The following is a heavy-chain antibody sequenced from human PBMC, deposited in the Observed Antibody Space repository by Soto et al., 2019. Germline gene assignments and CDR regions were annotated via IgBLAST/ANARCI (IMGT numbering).Heavy chain of an antibody. V-gene: IGHV4-59*01. CDR1: GGSIISYY. Sequence: SETLSLTCTVSGGSIISYYWSWIRQPPGKGLEWIGYIYYSGSTNYNPSLKSRVTISVDTSKNQFSLKLSSVTAADTAVYYCARGGAAALSTWFDPWGQGTLVTVSS. CDR2: IYYSGST. J-gene: IGHJ5*02. CDR3: ARGGAAALSTWFDP. D-gene: IGHD6-13*01.